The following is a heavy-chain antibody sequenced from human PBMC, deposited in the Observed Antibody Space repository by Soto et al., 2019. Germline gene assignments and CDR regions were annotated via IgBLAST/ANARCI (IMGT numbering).Heavy chain of an antibody. CDR1: GFTFSSYG. V-gene: IGHV3-30*18. CDR3: AKDQPVAGTVDY. J-gene: IGHJ4*02. D-gene: IGHD6-19*01. CDR2: ISYDGSNK. Sequence: GGSLRLSCAASGFTFSSYGMHWVRQAPGKGLEWVAVISYDGSNKYYADSVKGRFTISRDNSKNTLYLQMNSLRAEDTAVYYCAKDQPVAGTVDYWGQGTLVTVSS.